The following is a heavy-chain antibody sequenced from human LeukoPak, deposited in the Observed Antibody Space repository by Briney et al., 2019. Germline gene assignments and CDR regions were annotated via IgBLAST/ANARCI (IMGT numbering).Heavy chain of an antibody. CDR2: IYHSGST. Sequence: SETLSLTCAVSAYSISSGYYWGWIRQPPGKGLKWIGTIYHSGSTYYNPSLQSRVTISVDTSKNQFSLNLSSVTAADTAAYYCARGRAGSYRTYFDYWGQGTLVTVSS. V-gene: IGHV4-38-2*01. CDR3: ARGRAGSYRTYFDY. CDR1: AYSISSGYY. J-gene: IGHJ4*02. D-gene: IGHD3-10*01.